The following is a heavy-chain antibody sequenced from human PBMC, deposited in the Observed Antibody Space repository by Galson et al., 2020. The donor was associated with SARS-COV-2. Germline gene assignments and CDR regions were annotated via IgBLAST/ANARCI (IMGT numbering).Heavy chain of an antibody. D-gene: IGHD6-19*01. J-gene: IGHJ4*02. V-gene: IGHV5-51*01. CDR2: IYPYDSDT. CDR1: GYTFSNYW. CDR3: ARGRQSSGWFVDLEY. Sequence: GESLKISCKGSGYTFSNYWIAWVRQMPGKGLEWMGIIYPYDSDTRYSPSFQGQVTISADESSSTAYLQWSSLKASDTAMYYCARGRQSSGWFVDLEYWGQGTLVTVSS.